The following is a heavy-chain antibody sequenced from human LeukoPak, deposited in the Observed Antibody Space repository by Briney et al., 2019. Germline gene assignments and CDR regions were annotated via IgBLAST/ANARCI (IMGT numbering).Heavy chain of an antibody. Sequence: GGSLRLSCAASGFTFSSYEMNWVRQAPGKGLEWVSTISVGAEYIFYADSVEGRFTISRDDSNNALYLQMHSLRAEDTALYYCASGPPFLKYFEYWGQGTLVTVSS. V-gene: IGHV3-23*01. J-gene: IGHJ4*02. CDR3: ASGPPFLKYFEY. CDR2: ISVGAEYI. CDR1: GFTFSSYE. D-gene: IGHD3-3*01.